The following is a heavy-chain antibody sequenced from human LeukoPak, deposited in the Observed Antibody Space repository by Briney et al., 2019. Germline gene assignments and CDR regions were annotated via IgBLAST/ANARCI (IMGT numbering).Heavy chain of an antibody. V-gene: IGHV4-4*07. Sequence: SETLSLTCTVSGGSISSYYWSWLRQPAGKGLEWIGRIYTSGSTNYNPSLKSRVTISVDKSKNQFSLKLSSVTAADTAVYYCARDLGAYGVSPRRFDPCGQGTLVTVSS. CDR1: GGSISSYY. CDR2: IYTSGST. CDR3: ARDLGAYGVSPRRFDP. J-gene: IGHJ5*02. D-gene: IGHD3-16*01.